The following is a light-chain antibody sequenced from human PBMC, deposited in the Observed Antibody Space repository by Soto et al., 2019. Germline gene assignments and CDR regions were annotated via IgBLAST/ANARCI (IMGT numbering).Light chain of an antibody. Sequence: DIQMTQSPSTLSASVGDRVTITCRASQSINNWLAWYQQKPGKAPKLLIFKASTLESGVPSRFRGSGAGTEFTLSIRSLQPDDFATYFCQQYESFPRTFGQGTKVEIK. CDR1: QSINNW. V-gene: IGKV1-5*03. J-gene: IGKJ1*01. CDR3: QQYESFPRT. CDR2: KAS.